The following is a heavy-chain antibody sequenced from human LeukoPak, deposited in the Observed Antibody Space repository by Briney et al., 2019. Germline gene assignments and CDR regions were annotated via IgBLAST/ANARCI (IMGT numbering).Heavy chain of an antibody. D-gene: IGHD5-12*01. CDR1: GYTFTSYA. Sequence: GASVKVSCKASGYTFTSYAMHWVRQAPGQRLEWMGWINAGNGNIKYSQKFKGRVTITRDTSASTAYMELSSLRSEDTAVYYCARGSISGVATIELDFDYWGQGTLVTVSS. J-gene: IGHJ4*02. CDR3: ARGSISGVATIELDFDY. CDR2: INAGNGNI. V-gene: IGHV1-3*01.